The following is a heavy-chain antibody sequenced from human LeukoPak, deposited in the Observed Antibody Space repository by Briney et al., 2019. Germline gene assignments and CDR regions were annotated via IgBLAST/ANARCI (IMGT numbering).Heavy chain of an antibody. CDR2: IIPIFGIA. J-gene: IGHJ4*02. CDR3: ASRGEMADREIYFDY. CDR1: GGTFSSYA. V-gene: IGHV1-69*04. Sequence: SVKVSCKASGGTFSSYAISWVRQAPGQGLEWMGRIIPIFGIANYAQKFQGRVTITADKSTSTAYMELSSLRSEDTAVYYCASRGEMADREIYFDYWGQGTLVTVSS. D-gene: IGHD5-24*01.